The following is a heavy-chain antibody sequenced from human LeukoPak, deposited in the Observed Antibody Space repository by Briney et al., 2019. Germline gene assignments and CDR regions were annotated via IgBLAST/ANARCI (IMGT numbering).Heavy chain of an antibody. V-gene: IGHV3-48*03. Sequence: GGSLRLSCAASGFTFSSYEMNWVRQAPGKGLEWVSYISSSGRHKYYADSVKGRFTISRDNAKNSLYLQMNSLRAEDAAVYYCARVKEASAFDIWGQGTMVTVSS. J-gene: IGHJ3*02. D-gene: IGHD5-12*01. CDR1: GFTFSSYE. CDR2: ISSSGRHK. CDR3: ARVKEASAFDI.